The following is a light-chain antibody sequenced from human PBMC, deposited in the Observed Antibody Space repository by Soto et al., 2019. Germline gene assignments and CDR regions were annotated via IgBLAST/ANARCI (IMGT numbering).Light chain of an antibody. J-gene: IGLJ2*01. V-gene: IGLV2-23*02. Sequence: QSALTQPASVSGSPGQSITISCTGTSSDVGSYDLVSWYQQRPGRAPRLMIFEVAKRPSGISTRFSGSKSGNTASLTISGLQAVDEADYFCFSYTSTNTLVFGGGTKLTVL. CDR1: SSDVGSYDL. CDR3: FSYTSTNTLV. CDR2: EVA.